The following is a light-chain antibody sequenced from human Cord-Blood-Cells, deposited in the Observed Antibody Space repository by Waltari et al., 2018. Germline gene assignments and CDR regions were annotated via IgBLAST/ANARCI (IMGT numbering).Light chain of an antibody. V-gene: IGKV1-39*01. CDR1: QSISSY. Sequence: DIQMTQSPSSLSASVGDRVTITCRASQSISSYLNWYQQKPGKAPKLLLYAASSLQSVGPSRFSGSGSGTDFTLTISSLQPEDFATYYCQQSYSTLYTFGQGTKLEIK. CDR3: QQSYSTLYT. J-gene: IGKJ2*01. CDR2: AAS.